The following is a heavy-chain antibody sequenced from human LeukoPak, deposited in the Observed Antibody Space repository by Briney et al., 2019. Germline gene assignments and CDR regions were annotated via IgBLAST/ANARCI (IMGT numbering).Heavy chain of an antibody. Sequence: GGSLRLSCAASGFTFSSYWMHWVRQAPGKGLVRVSRINTDGSSTNYADSVKGRFTISRDNAKNTLYLQMHSLRAEDTAVYYCARASPVWDYWGQGTLVTVSS. CDR3: ARASPVWDY. J-gene: IGHJ4*02. CDR1: GFTFSSYW. V-gene: IGHV3-74*01. CDR2: INTDGSST. D-gene: IGHD3-16*01.